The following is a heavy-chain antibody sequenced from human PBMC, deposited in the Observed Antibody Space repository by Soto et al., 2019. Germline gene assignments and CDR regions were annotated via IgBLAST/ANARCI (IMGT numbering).Heavy chain of an antibody. CDR1: GYTFNKYS. D-gene: IGHD4-17*01. CDR2: ISASNGNT. V-gene: IGHV1-18*04. CDR3: TRGHGDFAGDFDY. J-gene: IGHJ4*02. Sequence: QDQLVQSGAEVKKPGASVKVSCKASGYTFNKYSISWVRQAPGQGLEWMGWISASNGNTDFAQKFQGRVTMAIDTSTSTAYMELRSLRSDDTAVFYCTRGHGDFAGDFDYWGQGTLVSVSS.